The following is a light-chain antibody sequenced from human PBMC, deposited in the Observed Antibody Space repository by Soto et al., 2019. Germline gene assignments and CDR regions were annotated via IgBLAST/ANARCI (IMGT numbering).Light chain of an antibody. CDR1: SGSVGTFKF. V-gene: IGLV2-14*01. CDR3: SSYITTSRRL. J-gene: IGLJ1*01. Sequence: QSALTQPATVSGSPGQTINISCSGTSGSVGTFKFLSWYQQHPGKAPRLMIYAVTDRPSGVSRRFSVSKSGNRAYLTIFGLQAEDDADYYCSSYITTSRRLFGTATKVTVL. CDR2: AVT.